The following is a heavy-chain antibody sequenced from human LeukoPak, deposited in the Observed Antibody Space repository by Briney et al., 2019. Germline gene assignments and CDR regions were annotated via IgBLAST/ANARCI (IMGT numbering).Heavy chain of an antibody. D-gene: IGHD3-22*01. Sequence: PGGSLRLSCAASGFTFDDHGMNWVRQAPGKGLEWVSGINWNGGTTGYGDSVKGRFTISRDNAKNSLYLQMNSLRAEDTAVYYCARGRAEGAYYYDGSGYYYIAFDIWGQGTMVTVSS. V-gene: IGHV3-20*04. CDR2: INWNGGTT. CDR1: GFTFDDHG. CDR3: ARGRAEGAYYYDGSGYYYIAFDI. J-gene: IGHJ3*02.